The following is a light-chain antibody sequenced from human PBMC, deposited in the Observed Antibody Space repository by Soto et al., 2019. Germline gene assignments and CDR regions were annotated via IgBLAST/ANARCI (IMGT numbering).Light chain of an antibody. CDR1: QGISSY. J-gene: IGKJ4*01. V-gene: IGKV1-9*01. CDR3: QQLNSYPLT. Sequence: DIQLTQSPSFLSASVGDRVTITCRASQGISSYLAWYQQKPGKAPKLLINAASTLQSGVPSRFSGSGSGTEFTLTISSLQPEDLATYFCQQLNSYPLTFGGGTKVEIE. CDR2: AAS.